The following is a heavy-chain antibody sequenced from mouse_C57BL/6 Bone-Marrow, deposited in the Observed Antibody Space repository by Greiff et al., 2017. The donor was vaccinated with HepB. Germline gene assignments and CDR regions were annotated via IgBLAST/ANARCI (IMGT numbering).Heavy chain of an antibody. Sequence: QVQLQQPGAELVKPGASVKLSCKASGYTFTSYWMHWVKQRPGQGLEWIGMIHPNSGSTNYNEKFKSKATLTVDKSSSTAYMQLSRLTSEDAAVYYCARRVGYSFAYWGQGTLVTVSA. V-gene: IGHV1-64*01. J-gene: IGHJ3*01. CDR3: ARRVGYSFAY. CDR2: IHPNSGST. CDR1: GYTFTSYW. D-gene: IGHD1-1*01.